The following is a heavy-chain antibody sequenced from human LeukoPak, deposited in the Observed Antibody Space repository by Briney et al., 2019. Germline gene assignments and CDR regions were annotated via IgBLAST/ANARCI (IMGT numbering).Heavy chain of an antibody. Sequence: GASVKVSCKASGYTFTGYYMHWVRQALGQGLEWMGWSNPNSGGTNYAQKFQGRVTMTRDTSISTAYMELSRLRSDDTAVYYCASPEAAAGTEFDYWGQGTLVTVSS. J-gene: IGHJ4*02. V-gene: IGHV1-2*02. D-gene: IGHD6-13*01. CDR3: ASPEAAAGTEFDY. CDR1: GYTFTGYY. CDR2: SNPNSGGT.